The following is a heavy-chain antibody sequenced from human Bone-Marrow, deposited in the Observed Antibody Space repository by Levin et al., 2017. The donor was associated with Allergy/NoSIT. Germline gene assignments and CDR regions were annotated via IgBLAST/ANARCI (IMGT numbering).Heavy chain of an antibody. CDR3: ARLEEGYCISTSCPRIQYYYDYGMDV. Sequence: GESLKISCAASGFTFSDYYMSWIRQAPGKGLEWVSYISSSGSTIYYADSVKGRFTISRDNAKNSLYLQMNSLRAEDTAVYYCARLEEGYCISTSCPRIQYYYDYGMDVWGQGTTVTVSS. V-gene: IGHV3-11*01. J-gene: IGHJ6*02. CDR1: GFTFSDYY. CDR2: ISSSGSTI. D-gene: IGHD2-2*01.